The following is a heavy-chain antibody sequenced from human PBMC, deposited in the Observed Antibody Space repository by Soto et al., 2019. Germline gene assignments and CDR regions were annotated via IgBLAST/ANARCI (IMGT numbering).Heavy chain of an antibody. V-gene: IGHV3-49*04. Sequence: GALRRSFVAAGFTLGDYTMSWVRQAPGRGLEWVGFIRSKAYGGTTEYAASVKGRFTISRDDSKSIAYLQMNSLKTEDTAVYYCTRGSYNWNYAAFDYWGQGPVVTVSS. CDR2: IRSKAYGGTT. D-gene: IGHD1-7*01. J-gene: IGHJ4*02. CDR3: TRGSYNWNYAAFDY. CDR1: GFTLGDYT.